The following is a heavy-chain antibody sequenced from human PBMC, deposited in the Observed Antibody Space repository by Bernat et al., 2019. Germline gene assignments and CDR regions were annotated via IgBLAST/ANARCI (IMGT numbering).Heavy chain of an antibody. D-gene: IGHD2-21*02. CDR3: AHRIGSTYVVTDRSDAFDI. CDR1: GFSLSTSGVG. J-gene: IGHJ3*02. CDR2: IYWDDYK. Sequence: TFSGFSLSTSGVGVGWIRQPPGKALEWLALIYWDDYKRYSPSLKSRLTITKETSKNQVVLTMPNMDPVEKATYYCAHRIGSTYVVTDRSDAFDIWGQGTMV. V-gene: IGHV2-5*02.